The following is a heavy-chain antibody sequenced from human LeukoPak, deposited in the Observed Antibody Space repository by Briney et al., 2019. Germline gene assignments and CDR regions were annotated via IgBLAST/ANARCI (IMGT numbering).Heavy chain of an antibody. Sequence: SETLSLTCTVSGGSISSHYWSWIRQPPRKGLEWIGYIYYSGSTNYNPSLKSRVTISVDTSKNQFSLKLSSVTAADTAVYYCARDSSSIAAAGPRSYYYYYYMDVWGKGTTVTVSS. D-gene: IGHD6-13*01. J-gene: IGHJ6*03. CDR3: ARDSSSIAAAGPRSYYYYYYMDV. V-gene: IGHV4-59*11. CDR1: GGSISSHY. CDR2: IYYSGST.